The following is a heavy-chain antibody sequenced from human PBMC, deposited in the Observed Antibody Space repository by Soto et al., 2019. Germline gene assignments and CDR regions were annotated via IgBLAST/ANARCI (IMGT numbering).Heavy chain of an antibody. J-gene: IGHJ4*01. CDR3: ASDWAPFDFSVQYPLH. Sequence: GGSQRLPCAPSAFTVNDAWMSWVRHTPGKGLEWVGRIKSQADGGTTDYAAPVKGRFTISRDDSKNTLYLQLNSLKTEDTAVYYCASDWAPFDFSVQYPLHWGYLTLVTVSP. D-gene: IGHD2-15*01. V-gene: IGHV3-15*01. CDR1: AFTVNDAW. CDR2: IKSQADGGTT.